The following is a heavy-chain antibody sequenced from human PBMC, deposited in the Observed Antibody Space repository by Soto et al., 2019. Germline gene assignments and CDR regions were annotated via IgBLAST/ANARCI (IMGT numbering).Heavy chain of an antibody. D-gene: IGHD1-7*01. V-gene: IGHV1-8*01. Sequence: ASVKVSCKASGYTFTSYDINWVRQATGQGLEWMGWMNPNSGNTGYAQKFQGRVTMTRNTSISTAYMELSSLRSEDTAVYYCARDGVSSTEYTWNYGTYFDYWGQGALVTVSS. CDR2: MNPNSGNT. CDR3: ARDGVSSTEYTWNYGTYFDY. CDR1: GYTFTSYD. J-gene: IGHJ4*02.